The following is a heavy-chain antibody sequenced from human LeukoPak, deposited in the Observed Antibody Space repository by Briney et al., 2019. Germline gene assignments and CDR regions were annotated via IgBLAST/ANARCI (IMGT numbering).Heavy chain of an antibody. CDR3: ARHDIAVVPAYYFDY. CDR1: GGSISSSSYY. CDR2: IYYSGST. Sequence: SETLSLTCTVSGGSISSSSYYWGWIRQPPGKGLEWIGSIYYSGSTYYNPSLKSRVTISVDTSKNQFSLKLSSVTAADTAVHYCARHDIAVVPAYYFDYWGQGTLVTVPS. J-gene: IGHJ4*02. D-gene: IGHD2-2*01. V-gene: IGHV4-39*01.